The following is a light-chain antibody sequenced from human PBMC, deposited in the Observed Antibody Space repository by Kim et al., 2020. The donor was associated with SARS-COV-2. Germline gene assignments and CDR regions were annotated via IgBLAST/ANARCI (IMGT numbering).Light chain of an antibody. CDR3: QVWDSSNWV. V-gene: IGLV3-9*01. Sequence: VALGQTARITCGGNNIGSKNVHWYQQKPGQAPVLVIYRDSNRPSGIPERFSGSNSGNTATLTISRAQAGDEAGYYCQVWDSSNWVFGGGTQLTVL. CDR2: RDS. CDR1: NIGSKN. J-gene: IGLJ3*02.